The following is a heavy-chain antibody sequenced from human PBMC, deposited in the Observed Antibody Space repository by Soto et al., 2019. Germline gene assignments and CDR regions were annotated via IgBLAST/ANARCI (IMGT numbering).Heavy chain of an antibody. J-gene: IGHJ6*02. D-gene: IGHD6-13*01. CDR1: GYRFTSYW. Sequence: GESLKLSCKGSGYRFTSYWIGWVRQLPGKGLELMGIIYPGDSDTRYSPSFQGQVTISADKSISTAYLQWSSLKASDTAMYYCARTAAAGKYYYGMDVWGQGTTVTVSS. CDR2: IYPGDSDT. CDR3: ARTAAAGKYYYGMDV. V-gene: IGHV5-51*01.